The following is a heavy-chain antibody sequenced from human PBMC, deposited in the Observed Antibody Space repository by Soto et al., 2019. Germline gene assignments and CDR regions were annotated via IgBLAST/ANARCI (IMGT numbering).Heavy chain of an antibody. CDR2: IYPGDSDT. J-gene: IGHJ4*02. CDR1: GYSFTSYW. V-gene: IGHV5-51*01. Sequence: GESLKISCTGSGYSFTSYWIGWVRQMPGKGLEWMGIIYPGDSDTRYSPSFQGQVTISADKSISTAYLQWSSLKASDTAMYYCARHRYCSGGSCYGADYWGQGTLVTVSS. D-gene: IGHD2-15*01. CDR3: ARHRYCSGGSCYGADY.